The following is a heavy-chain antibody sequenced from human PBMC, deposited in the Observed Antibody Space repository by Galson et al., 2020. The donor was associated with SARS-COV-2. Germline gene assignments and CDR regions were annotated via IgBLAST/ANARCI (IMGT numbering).Heavy chain of an antibody. CDR2: IYYSGST. Sequence: SETLSLTCTVSGGSISSYYWSWIRQPPGKGLEWIGYIYYSGSTNYNPSLNSRVTISVDTSKNQFSLKLSSVTAADTAVYYCARAAQTYYDFWSGYYNAPHFDYWGQGTLVTVSS. V-gene: IGHV4-59*01. J-gene: IGHJ4*02. CDR3: ARAAQTYYDFWSGYYNAPHFDY. CDR1: GGSISSYY. D-gene: IGHD3-3*01.